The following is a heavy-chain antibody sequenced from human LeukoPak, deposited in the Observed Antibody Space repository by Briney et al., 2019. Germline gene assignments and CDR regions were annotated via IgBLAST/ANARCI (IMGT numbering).Heavy chain of an antibody. CDR2: IEQDGSEK. V-gene: IGHV3-7*01. Sequence: GGSLRLSCAASGFIFSSYWLTWVRQAPGKGLEWVANIEQDGSEKYYVDSVKGRFTISRDNAKNSLYLQMNSLRAEDTAVYYCARDRRQPLLYFDYWGQGTLVTVSS. CDR3: ARDRRQPLLYFDY. D-gene: IGHD2-2*02. J-gene: IGHJ4*01. CDR1: GFIFSSYW.